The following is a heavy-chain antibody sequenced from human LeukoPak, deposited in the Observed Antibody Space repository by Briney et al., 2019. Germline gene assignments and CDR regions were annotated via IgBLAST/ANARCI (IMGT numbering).Heavy chain of an antibody. CDR2: IYYSGST. CDR1: GGSISSGDYY. Sequence: SETLSLTCTVSGGSISSGDYYWSWIRQPPGKGLEWIGYIYYSGSTYYNPSLKSRVTISVDTSKNQFSLKLSSVTAADTAVYYCARGGGYQLRGGVYFQHWGQGTLVTVSS. J-gene: IGHJ1*01. D-gene: IGHD2-2*01. V-gene: IGHV4-30-4*08. CDR3: ARGGGYQLRGGVYFQH.